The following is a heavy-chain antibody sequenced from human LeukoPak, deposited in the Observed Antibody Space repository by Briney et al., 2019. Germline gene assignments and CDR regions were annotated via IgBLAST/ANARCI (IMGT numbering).Heavy chain of an antibody. CDR3: ARDGTPHYTTGWVFFDY. D-gene: IGHD6-25*01. CDR2: VSSDGIVQ. CDR1: GFTFSNYG. Sequence: GGSLRLSCATSGFTFSNYGIHWVRQAPGKGLEWVAVVSSDGIVQHCADSVKGRFTISRDNAENPLYLQMNSLRAEDTAVYYCARDGTPHYTTGWVFFDYWGQGTLVTVSS. J-gene: IGHJ4*02. V-gene: IGHV3-30*03.